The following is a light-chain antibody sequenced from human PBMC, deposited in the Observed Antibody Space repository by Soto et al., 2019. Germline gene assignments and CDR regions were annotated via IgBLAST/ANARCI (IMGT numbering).Light chain of an antibody. CDR2: KAS. CDR1: QSISSW. V-gene: IGKV1-5*03. CDR3: QQYNSYSWT. J-gene: IGKJ1*01. Sequence: DIPMTQSPSTLSSSLVYSVNIPFRASQSISSWLAWYQQKPGKAPKLLIYKASSLESGVPSRFSGSGSGTEFTLTISSLQPDDFATYYCQQYNSYSWTFGQGTKVDIK.